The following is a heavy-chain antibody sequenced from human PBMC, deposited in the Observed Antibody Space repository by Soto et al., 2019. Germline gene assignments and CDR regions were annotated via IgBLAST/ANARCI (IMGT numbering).Heavy chain of an antibody. CDR3: ARDWFNRWGTLTNSFNYYYGMDV. Sequence: SETLSLTCAVYGGSFSGYYWSWIRQPPGKGLEWIGEINHSGSTNYNPSLKSRVTISVDTSKNQFSLKLSSVTAADTAVYYCARDWFNRWGTLTNSFNYYYGMDVWGQGTTVTVSS. CDR1: GGSFSGYY. J-gene: IGHJ6*02. V-gene: IGHV4-34*01. CDR2: INHSGST. D-gene: IGHD4-4*01.